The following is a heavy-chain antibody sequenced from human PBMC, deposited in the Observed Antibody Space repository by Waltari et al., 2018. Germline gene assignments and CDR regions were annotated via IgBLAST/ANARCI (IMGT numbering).Heavy chain of an antibody. D-gene: IGHD1-26*01. J-gene: IGHJ4*02. Sequence: QLQLQESGPGLVKPSGTLSLTCTVPADSMNSNAWWLWVRQSPEKGLEWIGQIHRRGKTNYNPSLESRVTISLDTSKNQFSLKLASTTAADTAVYYCARDRGIGLYFDSWGQGTLVTVSP. CDR2: IHRRGKT. CDR1: ADSMNSNAW. CDR3: ARDRGIGLYFDS. V-gene: IGHV4-4*02.